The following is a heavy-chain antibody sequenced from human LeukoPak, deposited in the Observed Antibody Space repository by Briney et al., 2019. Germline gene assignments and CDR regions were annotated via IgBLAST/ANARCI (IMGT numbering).Heavy chain of an antibody. D-gene: IGHD5-24*01. CDR3: AMTRDGYNLDFDY. Sequence: TGGSLRLSCAASGFTFSSYAMSWVRQAPGKGLEWVSAISGSGGSTYYADPVKGRFTISRDNSKNTLYLQMNSLRAEDTAVYYCAMTRDGYNLDFDYWGQGTLVTVSS. V-gene: IGHV3-23*01. CDR2: ISGSGGST. CDR1: GFTFSSYA. J-gene: IGHJ4*02.